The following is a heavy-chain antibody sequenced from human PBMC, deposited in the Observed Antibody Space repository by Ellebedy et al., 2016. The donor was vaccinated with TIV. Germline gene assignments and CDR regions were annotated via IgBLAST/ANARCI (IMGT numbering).Heavy chain of an antibody. CDR3: AKDMRRAAAGTGYFDY. CDR2: ISWNSGSI. D-gene: IGHD6-13*01. V-gene: IGHV3-9*03. Sequence: PGGSLRLSCAASGFTFDDYAMHWVRQAPGKGLEWVSGISWNSGSIGYADSVKGRFTISRDNAKNSLYLQMNSLRAEDMALYYCAKDMRRAAAGTGYFDYWGQGTLVTVSS. CDR1: GFTFDDYA. J-gene: IGHJ4*02.